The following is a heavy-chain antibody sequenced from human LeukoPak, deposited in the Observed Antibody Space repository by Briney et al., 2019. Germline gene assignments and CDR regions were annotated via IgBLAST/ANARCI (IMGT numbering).Heavy chain of an antibody. D-gene: IGHD5-24*01. CDR3: ASRDGYNY. CDR2: IYTRGST. CDR1: GGSISNYY. V-gene: IGHV4-4*07. J-gene: IGHJ4*02. Sequence: SETLSLTCTVSGGSISNYYWSWIRQPAGKGLEWIRRIYTRGSTNYNPSLKSRVTMSVEMSKNQFSLKLSSVTAADTAVYYCASRDGYNYWGQGTLVTVSS.